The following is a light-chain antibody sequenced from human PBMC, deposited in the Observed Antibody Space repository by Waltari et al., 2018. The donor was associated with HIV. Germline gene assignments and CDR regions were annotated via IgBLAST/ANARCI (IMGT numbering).Light chain of an antibody. CDR1: NSNIESHY. CDR3: ASWDDSLNAFG. V-gene: IGLV1-47*01. J-gene: IGLJ1*01. CDR2: RNS. Sequence: QSVLTQPPSASATPGQRITISCSGGNSNIESHYVYWYQQLPGTAPKVFIYRNSQRPSGVPDRFAGAKSGTSASLSVSGLRSGDEADYYCASWDDSLNAFGFGTGTKVTVL.